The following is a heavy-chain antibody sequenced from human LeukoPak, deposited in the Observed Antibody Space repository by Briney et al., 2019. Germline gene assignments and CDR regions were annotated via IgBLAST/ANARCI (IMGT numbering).Heavy chain of an antibody. Sequence: SETLSLTCTVSGVSISSYYWTWLRQPPGKGLEWIAYIYYTGNTNYSPSLKSRVTISVDTSKNQFSLKLSSVTSADTAVYYCARAGSSWSFDFWGQGTLVTVSS. CDR3: ARAGSSWSFDF. CDR1: GVSISSYY. CDR2: IYYTGNT. V-gene: IGHV4-59*01. J-gene: IGHJ4*02. D-gene: IGHD6-13*01.